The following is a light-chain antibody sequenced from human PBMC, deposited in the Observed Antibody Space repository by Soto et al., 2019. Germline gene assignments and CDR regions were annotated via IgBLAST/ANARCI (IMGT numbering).Light chain of an antibody. CDR1: QSFRGL. J-gene: IGKJ5*01. Sequence: EIVLTQSPGTLSLSPGERATLSCRASQSFRGLLAWYQQKPGQAPRLLIYDAYNRATGIPPRFSGSGSGTDFTLTISSLEPEDSALYYCQQRHMWPITFGQGTRLEIK. CDR3: QQRHMWPIT. CDR2: DAY. V-gene: IGKV3-11*01.